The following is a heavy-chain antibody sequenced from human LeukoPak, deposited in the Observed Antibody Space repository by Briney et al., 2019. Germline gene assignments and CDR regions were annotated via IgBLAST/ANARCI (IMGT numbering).Heavy chain of an antibody. CDR2: INHSGST. V-gene: IGHV4-34*01. CDR1: GGSSSGYY. CDR3: ARRRLPMIGRFSMVRGMVFDY. D-gene: IGHD3-10*01. J-gene: IGHJ4*02. Sequence: SETLSLTCAVYGGSSSGYYWSWIRQPPGKGLEWIGEINHSGSTNYNPSLKSRVTISVDMSKNQFSLKLSSVTAADTAVYYCARRRLPMIGRFSMVRGMVFDYWGQGTLVTVSS.